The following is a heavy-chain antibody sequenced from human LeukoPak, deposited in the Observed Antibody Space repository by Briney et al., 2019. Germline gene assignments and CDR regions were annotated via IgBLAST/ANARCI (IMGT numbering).Heavy chain of an antibody. CDR3: AREDYDDSGAWYFDL. J-gene: IGHJ2*01. CDR1: GGSISRSNW. CDR2: IYHRGST. V-gene: IGHV4-4*02. Sequence: SGTLSLTCAVSGGSISRSNWWSWVRQSPGKGLEWIGEIYHRGSTNYNPSLKSRVTISVDKSKNQFSLKLTSVTAADTAVYYCAREDYDDSGAWYFDLWGRGTLVIVSS. D-gene: IGHD3-3*01.